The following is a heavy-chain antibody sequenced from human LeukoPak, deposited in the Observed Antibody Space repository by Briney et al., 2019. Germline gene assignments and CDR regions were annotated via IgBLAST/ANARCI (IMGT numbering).Heavy chain of an antibody. CDR2: ISGSGGST. CDR1: GFTFSSYA. J-gene: IGHJ4*02. CDR3: AKGSKMTTVTPADY. V-gene: IGHV3-23*01. Sequence: GGSLRLSCAASGFTFSSYAMSWVRQAPGKGLEWVSAISGSGGSTYYADSVKGRFTISRDNSKNTLYLQMNSLRAEDTAVYYCAKGSKMTTVTPADYWGQGTLVTVSS. D-gene: IGHD4-17*01.